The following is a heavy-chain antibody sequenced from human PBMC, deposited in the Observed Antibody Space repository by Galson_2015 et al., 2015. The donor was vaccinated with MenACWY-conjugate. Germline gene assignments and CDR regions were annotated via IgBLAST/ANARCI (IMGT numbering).Heavy chain of an antibody. V-gene: IGHV4-39*07. Sequence: GSTYYNPSLKSRVAISVGTSKSHFSLNLSSVTAADTAIYYCARGGTVLRTVANWFDPWGQGTLVTVSS. CDR3: ARGGTVLRTVANWFDP. D-gene: IGHD2-8*02. J-gene: IGHJ5*02. CDR2: GST.